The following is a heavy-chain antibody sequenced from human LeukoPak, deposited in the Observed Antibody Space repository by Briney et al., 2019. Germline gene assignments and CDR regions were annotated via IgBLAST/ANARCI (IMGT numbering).Heavy chain of an antibody. J-gene: IGHJ4*02. CDR1: GFTFSSYA. CDR3: AKDSIEGSGGSYILDY. V-gene: IGHV3-23*01. CDR2: ISGSGGST. D-gene: IGHD3-10*01. Sequence: PGGSLRLSCAASGFTFSSYAMSWVRQAPGKGLEWVSAISGSGGSTYYADSVKGRFTISRDNSKNTLYLQMNSLRAEDTAVYYCAKDSIEGSGGSYILDYWGQGTLVTVSS.